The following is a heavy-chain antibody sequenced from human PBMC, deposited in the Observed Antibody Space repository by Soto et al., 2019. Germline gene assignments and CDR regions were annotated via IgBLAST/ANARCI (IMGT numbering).Heavy chain of an antibody. D-gene: IGHD3-3*01. V-gene: IGHV1-2*02. CDR2: INPNSGGT. CDR3: ARDPHEFWTSYWFDP. Sequence: WASVKVSCKASGYTLTGYYMHWVRQAPGQGLEWMGWINPNSGGTNYAQKFQGRVTMTRDTSTSTAYMELRSLRSDDTAIYYCARDPHEFWTSYWFDPWGQGTPVTVSS. J-gene: IGHJ5*02. CDR1: GYTLTGYY.